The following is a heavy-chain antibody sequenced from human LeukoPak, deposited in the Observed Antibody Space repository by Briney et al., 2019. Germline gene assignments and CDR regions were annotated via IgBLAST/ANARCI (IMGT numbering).Heavy chain of an antibody. CDR3: TADGNCQTTSCY. V-gene: IGHV3-30*02. CDR2: IRYDGSNK. CDR1: GFTFSSYG. J-gene: IGHJ4*02. Sequence: GGSLRLSCAASGFTFSSYGMHWVRQAPGKGLEWVAFIRYDGSNKYYADSVKGRFTISRDDSKNTLYLQMNSLETEDTAVYYCTADGNCQTTSCYWGQGALVTVSS. D-gene: IGHD2-2*01.